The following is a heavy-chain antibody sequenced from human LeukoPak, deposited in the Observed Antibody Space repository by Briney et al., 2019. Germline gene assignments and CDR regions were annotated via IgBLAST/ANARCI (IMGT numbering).Heavy chain of an antibody. D-gene: IGHD3-9*01. CDR1: GYTFTDHY. CDR2: MNPNSGNT. J-gene: IGHJ4*02. V-gene: IGHV1-8*02. CDR3: ARGDWAPEY. Sequence: GASVRVSCKASGYTFTDHYMHWVRQAPGQGLEWMGWMNPNSGNTGYAQKFQGRVTMTRNTSISTAYMELSSLRSEDTAVYYRARGDWAPEYWGQGTLVTVSS.